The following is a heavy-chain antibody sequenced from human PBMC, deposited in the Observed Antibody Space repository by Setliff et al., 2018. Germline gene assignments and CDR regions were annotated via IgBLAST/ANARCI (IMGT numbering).Heavy chain of an antibody. CDR2: IHHGGST. V-gene: IGHV4-38-2*01. CDR3: ARGLIGYDSSGYWD. CDR1: GYSIISGYY. J-gene: IGHJ4*02. Sequence: SETLSLTCGVSGYSIISGYYWGWIRQPPGKGLERIGNIHHGGSTYYNPSLKNRVTKSVDTSKNHFFLTLISVTAADTAMYYCARGLIGYDSSGYWDWGQGTLVTVSS. D-gene: IGHD3-22*01.